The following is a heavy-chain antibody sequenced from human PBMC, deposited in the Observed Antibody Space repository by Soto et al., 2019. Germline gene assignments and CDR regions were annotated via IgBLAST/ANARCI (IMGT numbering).Heavy chain of an antibody. D-gene: IGHD3-16*02. V-gene: IGHV3-23*01. CDR1: RFPFITYV. J-gene: IGHJ4*02. CDR2: ISDSGDTT. CDR3: AKVPAPYRYYFDY. Sequence: GGSLRISCAASRFPFITYVMAWVRKAPGKGLEWVSMISDSGDTTYYADSVKGRFTISRDNSKNTVYLQMTSLTAEDTGKYFCAKVPAPYRYYFDYWGQGTLVTVSS.